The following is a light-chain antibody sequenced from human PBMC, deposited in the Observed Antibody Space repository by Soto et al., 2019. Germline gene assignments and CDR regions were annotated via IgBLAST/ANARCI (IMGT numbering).Light chain of an antibody. CDR3: SPSTSKSTLNYV. CDR2: EVS. CDR1: SSDVGGYNY. V-gene: IGLV2-14*01. J-gene: IGLJ1*01. Sequence: QSVLTQPASVSGSPGQSITVSCTGTSSDVGGYNYVSWYQQHPGKAPKIMIYEVSNRPSGVSNRFSGSKSGNTASLTISGLQTNYDADNYCSPSTSKSTLNYVFGTGTKLTAL.